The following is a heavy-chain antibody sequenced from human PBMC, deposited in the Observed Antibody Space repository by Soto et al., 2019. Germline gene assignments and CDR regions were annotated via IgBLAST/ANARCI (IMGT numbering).Heavy chain of an antibody. D-gene: IGHD4-17*01. CDR1: GGSFSSSNYY. CDR3: ARRGGGDSLFDS. V-gene: IGHV4-39*01. J-gene: IGHJ4*02. Sequence: SETLSLTCTVSGGSFSSSNYYWGWIRQSPGKGLEWIGNIFYGGGSGVAYYSPSLKSRVTISVDTSKNQFSLNMRSLTAADTAVYFCARRGGGDSLFDSWGQGKLVTVS. CDR2: IFYGGGSGVA.